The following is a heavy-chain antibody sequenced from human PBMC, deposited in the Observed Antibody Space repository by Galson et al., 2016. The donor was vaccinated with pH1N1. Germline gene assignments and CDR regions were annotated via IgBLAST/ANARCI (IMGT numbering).Heavy chain of an antibody. V-gene: IGHV1-18*01. CDR1: ADTFNRYG. J-gene: IGHJ6*02. CDR2: INTRNGYT. Sequence: SVKVSCKASADTFNRYGITWVLQAPGQGLQWMGWINTRNGYTRISQKFQGRVTMTTDTTTRTVYMDLGSLKSDDTGVYYCARGRGDLAGYYYGLDGWGQGTTVIVSS. CDR3: ARGRGDLAGYYYGLDG.